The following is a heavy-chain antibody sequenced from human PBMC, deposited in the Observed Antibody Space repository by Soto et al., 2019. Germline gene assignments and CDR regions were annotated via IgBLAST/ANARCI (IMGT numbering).Heavy chain of an antibody. CDR2: ISAYNGNT. Sequence: ASLQVSCKASGYTFTTYGISWVRQAPGQGLEWMGWISAYNGNTNYAQKLQGRVTMTTDTSTSTAYMELRSLRSDDTAVYYCARDQRLGRGTWFDPWGQGTLVTVSS. J-gene: IGHJ5*02. D-gene: IGHD1-1*01. V-gene: IGHV1-18*01. CDR1: GYTFTTYG. CDR3: ARDQRLGRGTWFDP.